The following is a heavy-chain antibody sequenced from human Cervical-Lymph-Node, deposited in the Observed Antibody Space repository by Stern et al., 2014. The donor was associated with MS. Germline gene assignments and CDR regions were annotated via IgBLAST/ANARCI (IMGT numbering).Heavy chain of an antibody. CDR1: GGTFTRHA. J-gene: IGHJ6*02. CDR2: IIPLSGKI. V-gene: IGHV1-69*01. Sequence: QVQLVQSGTEVKKPGSSVTVSCKTAGGTFTRHAISWVRQAPGQGLAWMGGIIPLSGKINYAQKFQDRVTLTADESTSTAYMELSSLRSEDAAVYYCASSCTGWDNPNHFYGMDVWGHGTTVIVSS. D-gene: IGHD6-19*01. CDR3: ASSCTGWDNPNHFYGMDV.